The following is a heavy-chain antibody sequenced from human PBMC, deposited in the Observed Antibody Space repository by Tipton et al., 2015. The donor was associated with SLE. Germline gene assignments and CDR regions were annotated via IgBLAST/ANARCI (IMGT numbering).Heavy chain of an antibody. V-gene: IGHV4-34*11. CDR1: GGSFSGYY. CDR3: ARDRRVWFDP. Sequence: TLSLTCAVYGGSFSGYYWSWIRQPPGKGLEWIGYIYYSGSTNYNPSLKSRVTISVDTSKNQFSLKLSSVTAADTAVYYCARDRRVWFDPWGQGTLVTVSS. CDR2: IYYSGST. J-gene: IGHJ5*02.